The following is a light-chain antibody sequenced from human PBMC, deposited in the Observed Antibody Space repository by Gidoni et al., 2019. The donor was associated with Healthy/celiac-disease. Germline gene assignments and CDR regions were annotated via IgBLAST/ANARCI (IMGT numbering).Light chain of an antibody. J-gene: IGKJ2*01. V-gene: IGKV1-39*01. Sequence: DIKMTQSPSSLSASVGDRVTITCRASKSISSYLNWYQQKPGKAPKLLIDAASSLQSGVPSRFSGSGSGTDFTLTISSLQPEDFATYYCQQSYSTPPYTFGQGTKLEIK. CDR1: KSISSY. CDR2: AAS. CDR3: QQSYSTPPYT.